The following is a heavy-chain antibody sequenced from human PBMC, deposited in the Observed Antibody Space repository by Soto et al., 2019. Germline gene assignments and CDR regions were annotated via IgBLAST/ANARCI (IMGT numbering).Heavy chain of an antibody. CDR2: ISAYNGNT. V-gene: IGHV1-18*01. D-gene: IGHD2-2*01. CDR3: ARAARSRLGYCSSTSWLECAFDI. CDR1: CYTFTSYG. Sequence: ASVKVSCKASCYTFTSYGSSWVRQAPGQGLERMGWISAYNGNTNYAQKLQGRVTMTTDTSTSTAYMELRSLRSDDTAVYYCARAARSRLGYCSSTSWLECAFDIWGQGTMVTVSS. J-gene: IGHJ3*02.